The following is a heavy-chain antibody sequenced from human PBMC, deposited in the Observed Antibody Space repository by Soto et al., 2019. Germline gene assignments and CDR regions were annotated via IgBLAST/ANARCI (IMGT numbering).Heavy chain of an antibody. J-gene: IGHJ4*02. CDR1: GFSFSSCA. CDR3: ARVKIAGSGIASYFDY. Sequence: QVQLVESGGGVVQPGRSLRLACAASGFSFSSCAMPWVRPAPGKGLEWVADISHDGSNKYYADSVKGRFTISRDNSGNTGYLQLNSLRPDDTAVYYCARVKIAGSGIASYFDYWGQGTLVTVSS. D-gene: IGHD6-13*01. V-gene: IGHV3-30-3*01. CDR2: ISHDGSNK.